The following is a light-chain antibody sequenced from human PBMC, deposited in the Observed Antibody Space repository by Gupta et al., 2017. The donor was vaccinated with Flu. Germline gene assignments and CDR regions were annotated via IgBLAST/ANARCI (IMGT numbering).Light chain of an antibody. J-gene: IGKJ2*03. Sequence: DIVMTQSPDSLAVSLGERATINCKSSQSILYSSNNKNYLASYQQKPGQPPKLLIYWASTRESGVPDPFSGSGSGTDFTLSIISLLAEDVAVYYCHQDDGTGYSFGEGTKMEIK. CDR2: WAS. V-gene: IGKV4-1*01. CDR3: HQDDGTGYS. CDR1: QSILYSSNNKNY.